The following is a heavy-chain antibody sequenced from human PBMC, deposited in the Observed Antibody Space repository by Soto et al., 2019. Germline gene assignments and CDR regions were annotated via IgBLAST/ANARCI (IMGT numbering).Heavy chain of an antibody. Sequence: QVQLQQWGAGLLKPSETLSLTCAVYGGSFSGYYWSWILQPPGKGLEWIGAINHSGSTNYNPSLKSRVTRTVDTSKNQFSLKLSSVTAADTAVYYCARASYYYASFQHWGQVTLVTVSS. CDR3: ARASYYYASFQH. J-gene: IGHJ1*01. CDR2: INHSGST. D-gene: IGHD3-10*01. CDR1: GGSFSGYY. V-gene: IGHV4-34*01.